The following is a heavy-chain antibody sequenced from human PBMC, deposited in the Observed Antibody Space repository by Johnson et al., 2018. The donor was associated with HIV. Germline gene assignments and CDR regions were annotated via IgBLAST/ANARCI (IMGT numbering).Heavy chain of an antibody. J-gene: IGHJ3*01. D-gene: IGHD6-6*01. Sequence: EVQLVESGGGVVRPGGSLRLSCAASGFTFDDYGMSWVRQAPGKGLEWVSGINWNGGSTAYGDSVKGRFTISRDNSKNTLYLQMNSLRAEDTAVYYCARVGGYSIAAPSDAFDVWGHGTMVIVSA. CDR1: GFTFDDYG. CDR3: ARVGGYSIAAPSDAFDV. CDR2: INWNGGST. V-gene: IGHV3-20*04.